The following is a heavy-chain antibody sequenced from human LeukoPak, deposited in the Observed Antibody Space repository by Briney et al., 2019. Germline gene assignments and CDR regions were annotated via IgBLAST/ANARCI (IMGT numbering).Heavy chain of an antibody. V-gene: IGHV4-59*10. CDR3: AKSLWFGENWFDP. D-gene: IGHD3-10*01. CDR2: IYTSGST. Sequence: SETLSLTCAVYGGSFSGYYWSWIRQPAGKGLEWIGRIYTSGSTNYNPSLKSRVTMSVDTSKNQFSLKLSSVTAADTAVYYCAKSLWFGENWFDPWGQGTLVTVSS. J-gene: IGHJ5*02. CDR1: GGSFSGYY.